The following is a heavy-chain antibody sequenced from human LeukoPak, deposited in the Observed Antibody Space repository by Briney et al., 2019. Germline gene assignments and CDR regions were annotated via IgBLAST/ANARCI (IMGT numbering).Heavy chain of an antibody. J-gene: IGHJ4*02. V-gene: IGHV4-4*02. CDR2: IYHSGST. Sequence: SETLSLTCAVSGGSISSSNWWSWVRQPPGKGLEWIGEIYHSGSTNYNPSLKSRVTISVDKSKNQFSLKLSSVTAADTAVYYCARGGIMVRGVMGYWGQGTLVTVSS. CDR3: ARGGIMVRGVMGY. D-gene: IGHD3-10*01. CDR1: GGSISSSNW.